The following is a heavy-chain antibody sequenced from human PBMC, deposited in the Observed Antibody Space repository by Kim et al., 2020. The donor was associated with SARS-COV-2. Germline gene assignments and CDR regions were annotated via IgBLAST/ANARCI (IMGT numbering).Heavy chain of an antibody. Sequence: GGSLRLSCAASGFTFDDYAMHWVRQAPGKGLEWVSGISWNSGSIGYADSVKGRFTISRDNATNSLYLQMNRLRAEDTALYYCAKDMSSSGWYFPYYYYYG. D-gene: IGHD6-19*01. CDR2: ISWNSGSI. J-gene: IGHJ6*01. CDR1: GFTFDDYA. V-gene: IGHV3-9*01. CDR3: AKDMSSSGWYFPYYYYYG.